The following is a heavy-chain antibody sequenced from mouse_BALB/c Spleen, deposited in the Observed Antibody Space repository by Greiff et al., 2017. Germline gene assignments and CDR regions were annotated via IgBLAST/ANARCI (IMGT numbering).Heavy chain of an antibody. V-gene: IGHV5-12-1*01. J-gene: IGHJ4*01. CDR3: ARHDGITMDY. CDR2: ISSGGGST. D-gene: IGHD2-4*01. CDR1: GFAFSSYD. Sequence: EVKLMESGGGLVKPGGSLKLSCAASGFAFSSYDMSWVRQTPEKRLEWVAYISSGGGSTYYPDTVKGRFTISRDNAKNTLYLQMSSLKSEDTAMYYCARHDGITMDYWGQGTSVTVSS.